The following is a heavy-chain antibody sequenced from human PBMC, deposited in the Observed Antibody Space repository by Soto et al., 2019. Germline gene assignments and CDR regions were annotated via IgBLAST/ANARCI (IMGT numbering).Heavy chain of an antibody. Sequence: ASVKVSCKAYGYPFTRHYVHWVRQAPGQGLEWMGIINPSGGSTVYAQKLQGRVSMTRDTSTSTVYMELSSLRSEDTAVYYCARETAVTDDYYYYGMDVWGQGTTVTVSS. CDR1: GYPFTRHY. CDR2: INPSGGST. J-gene: IGHJ6*02. V-gene: IGHV1-46*04. D-gene: IGHD6-19*01. CDR3: ARETAVTDDYYYYGMDV.